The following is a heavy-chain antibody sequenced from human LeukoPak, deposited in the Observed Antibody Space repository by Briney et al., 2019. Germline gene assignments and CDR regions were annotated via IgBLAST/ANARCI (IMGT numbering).Heavy chain of an antibody. V-gene: IGHV3-11*01. Sequence: GGSLRLSCVASEFTFSDYYVSWIRQAPGRGLEWVSYISSSGRPIFYADSVKGRSTISRDNAKKSLSLQMDSLRAEDTAVYYCAAGAWNQFGSGSYFYWGQGTLVTVSS. CDR1: EFTFSDYY. J-gene: IGHJ4*02. CDR3: AAGAWNQFGSGSYFY. D-gene: IGHD3-10*01. CDR2: ISSSGRPI.